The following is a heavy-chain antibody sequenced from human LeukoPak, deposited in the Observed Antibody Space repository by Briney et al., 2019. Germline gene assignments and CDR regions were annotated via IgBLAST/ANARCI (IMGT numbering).Heavy chain of an antibody. CDR2: ISSSSSYI. D-gene: IGHD2-15*01. CDR1: GFTFSSYS. V-gene: IGHV3-21*01. CDR3: AREARDEDGYYFDY. J-gene: IGHJ4*02. Sequence: PGGSLRLSCAASGFTFSSYSMNWVRQAPGKGLEWVSSISSSSSYIYYADSVKGRFTISRDNAKNSLYLQMNSLRAEDTAVYYCAREARDEDGYYFDYWGQGTLVTVSS.